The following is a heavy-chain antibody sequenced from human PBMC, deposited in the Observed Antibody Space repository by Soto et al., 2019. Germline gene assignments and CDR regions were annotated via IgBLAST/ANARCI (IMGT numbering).Heavy chain of an antibody. Sequence: SETLSLTCTASGGSISSSSYYWGWIRQPPGKGLEWIGSIYYSGSTYYNPSLKSRVTISVDTSKNQFSLKLSSVTAADTAVYYCARHYSRDWYRDYWGQGTLVTVSS. CDR3: ARHYSRDWYRDY. J-gene: IGHJ4*02. CDR1: GGSISSSSYY. CDR2: IYYSGST. D-gene: IGHD6-19*01. V-gene: IGHV4-39*01.